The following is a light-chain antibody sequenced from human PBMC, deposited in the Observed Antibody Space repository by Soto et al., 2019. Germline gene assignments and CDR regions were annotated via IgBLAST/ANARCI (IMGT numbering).Light chain of an antibody. Sequence: DIQMTQSPSSLSASVGDRVTITCRASQSISSYLNWYQQKPGKAPKLLIYAASSLQSGVPSRFSGSGSGTDFTLTNSSLQPEDCATYYCQQSYSTPPVTFGQGTRLEIK. CDR2: AAS. J-gene: IGKJ5*01. CDR3: QQSYSTPPVT. CDR1: QSISSY. V-gene: IGKV1-39*01.